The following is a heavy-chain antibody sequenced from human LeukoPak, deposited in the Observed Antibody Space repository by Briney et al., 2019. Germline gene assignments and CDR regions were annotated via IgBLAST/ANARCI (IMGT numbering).Heavy chain of an antibody. Sequence: GGSLRLSCAASGFTFSRYDMHWVRQAPGKGLEWVAVISYDGSNKYYADSVKGRFTISRDNSKNTLYLQMNSLRAEDTAVYYCASLLYCTNGVCYPTPPLDYWGQGTLVTVSS. CDR3: ASLLYCTNGVCYPTPPLDY. CDR2: ISYDGSNK. D-gene: IGHD2-8*01. CDR1: GFTFSRYD. J-gene: IGHJ4*02. V-gene: IGHV3-30*03.